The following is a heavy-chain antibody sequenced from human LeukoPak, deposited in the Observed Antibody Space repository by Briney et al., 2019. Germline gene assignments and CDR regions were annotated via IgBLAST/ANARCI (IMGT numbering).Heavy chain of an antibody. Sequence: SETLSLTCTVSGGSISSYYWSWIRQPPGKGLEWIGYIYYSGSTNYNPSLKSRVTISVDASKNQFSLKLSSVTAADTAVYYCATSLVPAASWFDPWGQGTLVTVSS. J-gene: IGHJ5*02. CDR1: GGSISSYY. CDR3: ATSLVPAASWFDP. CDR2: IYYSGST. D-gene: IGHD2-2*01. V-gene: IGHV4-59*01.